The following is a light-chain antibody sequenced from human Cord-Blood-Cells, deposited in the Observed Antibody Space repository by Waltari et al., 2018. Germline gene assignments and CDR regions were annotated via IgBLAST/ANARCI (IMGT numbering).Light chain of an antibody. CDR1: SSDVGGYNY. CDR2: EVS. V-gene: IGLV2-14*01. CDR3: SSYTSSSTLRV. J-gene: IGLJ2*01. Sequence: QSALTQPASVSGSPGQSITIPCTGTSSDVGGYNYLSWYQHHPGKAPKLMIYEVSNRPSGVSNRFSGSKSGNTASLTISGLQAEDEADYYCSSYTSSSTLRVFGGGTKLTVL.